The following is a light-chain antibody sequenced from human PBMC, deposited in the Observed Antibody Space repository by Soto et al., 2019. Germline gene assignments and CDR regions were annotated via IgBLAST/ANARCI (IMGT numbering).Light chain of an antibody. CDR3: LQHNSYPIT. CDR2: AAS. Sequence: DIQMTQSPSTLSGSVGDGVTITCRASQTISNYLAWFQQKPGKVPKRLIYAASSLQSGVPSRFSGSGSGTEFTLTISCLQPEDFATYYCLQHNSYPITFGQGTRLEIK. J-gene: IGKJ5*01. CDR1: QTISNY. V-gene: IGKV1-17*03.